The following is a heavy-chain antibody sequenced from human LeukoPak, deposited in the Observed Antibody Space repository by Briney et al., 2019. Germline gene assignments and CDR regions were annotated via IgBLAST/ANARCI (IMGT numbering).Heavy chain of an antibody. D-gene: IGHD6-13*01. Sequence: GSLRLSCAASGFTFSSYAMSWVRQAPGKGLEWVSAISGSGGSTYCADSVKGRFTISRDNSKNTLYLQMNSLRAEDTAVYYCAKLPRYSSSWYFDYWGQGTLVTVSS. J-gene: IGHJ4*02. CDR1: GFTFSSYA. V-gene: IGHV3-23*01. CDR2: ISGSGGST. CDR3: AKLPRYSSSWYFDY.